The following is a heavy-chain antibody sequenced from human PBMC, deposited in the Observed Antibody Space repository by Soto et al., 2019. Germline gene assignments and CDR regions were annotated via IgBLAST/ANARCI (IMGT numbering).Heavy chain of an antibody. Sequence: EVQLEQSGPEVKKPGESLRISCKGSGYTFSHYWIIWVRQMPGEGLEWMGRIDPDDSFATYHASFRGHVTISADKSVSTVYLQWNSLKASDSAIYYCARHGRWNAGKRGWFDPWGKGTLVTVSS. CDR1: GYTFSHYW. V-gene: IGHV5-10-1*01. CDR3: ARHGRWNAGKRGWFDP. J-gene: IGHJ5*02. CDR2: IDPDDSFA. D-gene: IGHD1-1*01.